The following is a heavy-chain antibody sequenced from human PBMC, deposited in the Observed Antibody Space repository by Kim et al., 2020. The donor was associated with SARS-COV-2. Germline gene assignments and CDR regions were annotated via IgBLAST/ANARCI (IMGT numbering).Heavy chain of an antibody. J-gene: IGHJ6*02. D-gene: IGHD2-21*01. CDR1: GFSFSSYA. V-gene: IGHV3-23*01. CDR2: ISDIGDRT. Sequence: GGSLRLSCAASGFSFSSYAMYWVRQAPGKGLEWVSAISDIGDRTYYADSVKGRFTISRDNHKNTLYLQMNSLRADDTAVYYCAKKARPVIVSYCMDLWG. CDR3: AKKARPVIVSYCMDL.